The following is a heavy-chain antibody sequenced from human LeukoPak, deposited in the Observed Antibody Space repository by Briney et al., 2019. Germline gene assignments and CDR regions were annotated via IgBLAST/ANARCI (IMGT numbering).Heavy chain of an antibody. Sequence: SETLSLTCTVSGGSISSGDYYWSWIRQPPGKGLEWIGYIYYSGSTYYNPSLKSRVTISVDTSKNQFSLKLSSVTAADTAVYYCARAEPLDVGRLNWFDPWGQGTLVTVSS. J-gene: IGHJ5*02. CDR2: IYYSGST. V-gene: IGHV4-30-4*08. CDR1: GGSISSGDYY. D-gene: IGHD1-14*01. CDR3: ARAEPLDVGRLNWFDP.